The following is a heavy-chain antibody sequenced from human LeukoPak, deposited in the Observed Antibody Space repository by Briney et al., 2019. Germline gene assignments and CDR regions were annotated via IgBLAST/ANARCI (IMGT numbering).Heavy chain of an antibody. J-gene: IGHJ4*02. D-gene: IGHD6-19*01. CDR3: ARTPARSGWAYYFDY. CDR2: IYHTATT. V-gene: IGHV4-4*09. Sequence: SETLPLTCAVSGDSIRSDRWNWIRQIPGKGLEWIGYIYHTATTNYNHSFRTRVTMSLDTSNNQFSLRLTSVTAADTAVYYCARTPARSGWAYYFDYWGQGALATVSS. CDR1: GDSIRSDR.